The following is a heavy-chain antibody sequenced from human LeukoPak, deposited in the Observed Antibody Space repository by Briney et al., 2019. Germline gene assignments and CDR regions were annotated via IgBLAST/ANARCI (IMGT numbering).Heavy chain of an antibody. CDR2: INDRGDHT. CDR3: AKHNAYDNSGYSYHFDS. D-gene: IGHD3-22*01. CDR1: GFTFSSYA. V-gene: IGHV3-23*01. Sequence: GGSLRHSCAASGFTFSSYAMTWVRRAPGKGLEWVSSINDRGDHTYSADSVKGRFTISRDNSKSTLYLQMNSLRAEDTAVYYCAKHNAYDNSGYSYHFDSWGQGTLVTVSS. J-gene: IGHJ4*02.